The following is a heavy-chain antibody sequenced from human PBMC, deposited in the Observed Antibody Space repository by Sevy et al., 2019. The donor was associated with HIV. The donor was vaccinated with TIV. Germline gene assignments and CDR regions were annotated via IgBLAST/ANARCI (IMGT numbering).Heavy chain of an antibody. CDR2: LSFGCGEI. D-gene: IGHD2-8*01. Sequence: GGSPRLSCAASGFTFSKYSMSWVRQPPGKGLEWVSTLSFGCGEINYADSVNGRFTISRDNSKSSVYLQMNNLRPEDTAVYYCAREGCTKPHDYWGQGTLVTVSS. CDR1: GFTFSKYS. J-gene: IGHJ4*02. CDR3: AREGCTKPHDY. V-gene: IGHV3-23*01.